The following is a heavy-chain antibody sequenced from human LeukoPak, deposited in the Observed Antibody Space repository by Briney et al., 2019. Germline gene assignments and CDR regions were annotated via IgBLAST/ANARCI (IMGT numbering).Heavy chain of an antibody. CDR3: ANWAGSGRFDY. Sequence: GGSLRLSCAASGFTFSTYAMGWVRQAPGKGLEWVSNIRGDGASTDYADSVKGRFTISRDNSKNTLYLQMNSLRAEDTAVYYCANWAGSGRFDYWGQGTLVTVSS. D-gene: IGHD3-10*01. J-gene: IGHJ4*02. CDR2: IRGDGAST. CDR1: GFTFSTYA. V-gene: IGHV3-23*01.